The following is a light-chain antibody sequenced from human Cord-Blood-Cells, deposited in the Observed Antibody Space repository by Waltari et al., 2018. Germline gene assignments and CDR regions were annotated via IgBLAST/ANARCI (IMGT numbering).Light chain of an antibody. CDR3: QQYNSYSLT. Sequence: DIQMTQSPSTLYASVGERVTITCRASQSISSWLAWYQQKPGKAPKLLIYKASSLESGVPSRFSGSGSGTEFTLTISSLQPDDFATYYCQQYNSYSLTFGGGTKVEIK. CDR1: QSISSW. V-gene: IGKV1-5*03. CDR2: KAS. J-gene: IGKJ4*01.